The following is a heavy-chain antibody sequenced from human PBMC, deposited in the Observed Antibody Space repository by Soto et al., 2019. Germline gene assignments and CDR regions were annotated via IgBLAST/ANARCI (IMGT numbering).Heavy chain of an antibody. CDR2: ITAGNGNT. D-gene: IGHD3-3*01. CDR3: ASGVGRDSNCDY. V-gene: IGHV1-3*01. Sequence: QVQLVQSGAEVKKPGASVKVSCKASGYTFTSYAMHWVRQAPGQRLEWMGWITAGNGNTKYSKNFQGRVTITRDTSAVAPYKTLRSLRAEDTAVYFWASGVGRDSNCDYWGQGSLVTVSS. CDR1: GYTFTSYA. J-gene: IGHJ4*02.